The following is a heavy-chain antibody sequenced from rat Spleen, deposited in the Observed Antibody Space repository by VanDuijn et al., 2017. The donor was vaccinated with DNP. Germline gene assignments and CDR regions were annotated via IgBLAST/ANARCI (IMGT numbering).Heavy chain of an antibody. Sequence: EVQLQESGPGLVKPSQSLSLTCSVTGYSITRSYRWNWIRKFPGNKLEWMGYKNSEGGTNYNPSLKSRISIARDTSKNQFFLQLNSVTTEDTATYYCARWGGRYFDYWGQGVMVTVSS. CDR1: GYSITRSYR. D-gene: IGHD5-1*01. CDR2: KNSEGGT. J-gene: IGHJ2*01. CDR3: ARWGGRYFDY. V-gene: IGHV3-3*01.